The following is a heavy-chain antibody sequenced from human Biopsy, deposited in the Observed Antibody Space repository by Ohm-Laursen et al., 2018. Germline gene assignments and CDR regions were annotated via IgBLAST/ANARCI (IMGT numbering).Heavy chain of an antibody. Sequence: SETLSLTCTVSGGSISGSSWSWIRQAPGRGLEWVGYISYSGSTSNNPSLKSRITISVATPKNQIPLKVTSVTAADTAVYYCAKHGSGWTGDDALHIWGQGTMVTVSS. CDR3: AKHGSGWTGDDALHI. J-gene: IGHJ3*02. CDR1: GGSISGSS. D-gene: IGHD6-19*01. V-gene: IGHV4-59*08. CDR2: ISYSGST.